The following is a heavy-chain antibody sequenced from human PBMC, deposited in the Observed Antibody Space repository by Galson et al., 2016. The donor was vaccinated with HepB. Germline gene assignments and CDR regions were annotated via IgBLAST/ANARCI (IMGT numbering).Heavy chain of an antibody. CDR3: AREGWYLDY. J-gene: IGHJ4*02. V-gene: IGHV1-18*01. CDR1: GYTFKSFG. D-gene: IGHD2-15*01. CDR2: ISAHNGNT. Sequence: SVKVSCKASGYTFKSFGISWVRQAPGQGLEWLGWISAHNGNTNYAQTLQGRVTMTTDAFTTTAYMELRSLGSDDTAVYYCAREGWYLDYWGQGTLVTVSS.